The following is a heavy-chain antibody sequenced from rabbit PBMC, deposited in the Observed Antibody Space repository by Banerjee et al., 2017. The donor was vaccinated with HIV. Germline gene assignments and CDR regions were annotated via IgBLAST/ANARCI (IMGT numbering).Heavy chain of an antibody. V-gene: IGHV1S43*01. CDR1: GFSFSNKYV. Sequence: GFSFSNKYVMCWVRQAPGKGLELIACIYTDSDGTWYASWVNGRFTITRSTSLNTVTLQMTSLTAADTATYFCARDLIDIHIGSGLWGPGTLVTVS. D-gene: IGHD3-1*01. J-gene: IGHJ4*01. CDR2: IYTDSDGT. CDR3: ARDLIDIHIGSGL.